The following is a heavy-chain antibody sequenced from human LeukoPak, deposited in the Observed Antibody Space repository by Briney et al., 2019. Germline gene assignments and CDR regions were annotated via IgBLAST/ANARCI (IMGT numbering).Heavy chain of an antibody. CDR3: ARSIAAAVYFDY. Sequence: GGSLILSCAASGFTFSSYSMNWVRQAPGKGLEWVSSISSSSSYIYYADSVKGRFTISRDNAKNSLYLQMNSLRAEDTAVYYCARSIAAAVYFDYWGQGTLVTVSS. CDR2: ISSSSSYI. J-gene: IGHJ4*02. V-gene: IGHV3-21*01. CDR1: GFTFSSYS. D-gene: IGHD6-13*01.